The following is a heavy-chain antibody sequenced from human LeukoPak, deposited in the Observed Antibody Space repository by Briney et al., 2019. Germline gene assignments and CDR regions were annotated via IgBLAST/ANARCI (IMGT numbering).Heavy chain of an antibody. D-gene: IGHD1/OR15-1a*01. Sequence: ASVKVSCKASGYTFTDYYIHWVRQAPGQRFEWMGWINPKSGATHYVERFQGRVTMTTDTSISTVYMELSSLRSEDTAVYYCARDRDRRGQGTRRFDPWGQGTLVTVSS. J-gene: IGHJ5*02. CDR2: INPKSGAT. CDR1: GYTFTDYY. CDR3: ARDRDRRGQGTRRFDP. V-gene: IGHV1-2*02.